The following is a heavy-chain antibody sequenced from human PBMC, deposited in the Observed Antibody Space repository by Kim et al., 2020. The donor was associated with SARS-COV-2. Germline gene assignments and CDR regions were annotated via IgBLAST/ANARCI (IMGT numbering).Heavy chain of an antibody. J-gene: IGHJ4*02. CDR1: GFTFSSYS. CDR2: ISSSSSYI. V-gene: IGHV3-21*01. CDR3: ARVTYYYDSSDDY. D-gene: IGHD3-22*01. Sequence: GGSLRLSCAASGFTFSSYSMNWVRQAPGKGLEWVSSISSSSSYIYYADSVKGRFTISRDNAKNSLYLQMNSLRAEDTAVYYCARVTYYYDSSDDYWGQGTLVTVSS.